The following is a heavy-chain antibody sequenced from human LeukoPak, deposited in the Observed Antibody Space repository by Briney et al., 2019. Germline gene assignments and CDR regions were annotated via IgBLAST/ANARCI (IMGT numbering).Heavy chain of an antibody. Sequence: GSTLRLPYAACGSTFSTYGIHWVRQAPGKGLEWGAVIWYDGSNKYYADSVKGRFTISRDNSKNKLYLQMNSLRAEDTAVYYCARAKDNSGRDGFDIWGQGTMVTVSS. CDR3: ARAKDNSGRDGFDI. J-gene: IGHJ3*02. CDR2: IWYDGSNK. D-gene: IGHD6-19*01. V-gene: IGHV3-33*01. CDR1: GSTFSTYG.